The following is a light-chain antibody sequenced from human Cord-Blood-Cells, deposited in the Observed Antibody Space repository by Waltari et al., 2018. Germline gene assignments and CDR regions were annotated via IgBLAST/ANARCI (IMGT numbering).Light chain of an antibody. Sequence: IQMTQSPSSVSASVEARATITCHASQDISNYLNWYQQKQAKAPKLLIYDASNLETGVPSRFTGSGSGTDFTFTISGLQPEDIATYYCQQYDNLPITFGQGTRLEIK. CDR3: QQYDNLPIT. J-gene: IGKJ5*01. CDR2: DAS. V-gene: IGKV1-33*01. CDR1: QDISNY.